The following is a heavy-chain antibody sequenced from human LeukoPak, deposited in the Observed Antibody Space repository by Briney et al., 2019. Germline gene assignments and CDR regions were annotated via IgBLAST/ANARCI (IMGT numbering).Heavy chain of an antibody. D-gene: IGHD4-17*01. CDR2: IWYDGSNK. J-gene: IGHJ4*02. Sequence: PGGSLRLSCAASGFTFSSYGMHWVRQAPGKGLEWVAVIWYDGSNKYYADSVKGRFTISRDNSKNTLYLQMNSLRAEDTAVYYCARETFDYGDSDYFDYWGQGTLVTVSS. CDR1: GFTFSSYG. V-gene: IGHV3-33*01. CDR3: ARETFDYGDSDYFDY.